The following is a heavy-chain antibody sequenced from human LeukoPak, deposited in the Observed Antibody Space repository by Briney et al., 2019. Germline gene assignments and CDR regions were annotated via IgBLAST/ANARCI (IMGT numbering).Heavy chain of an antibody. D-gene: IGHD3-10*01. CDR2: IVVGSGNT. V-gene: IGHV1-58*02. CDR1: GFTFTSSA. CDR3: ARGFGSYYGSGSYFDI. Sequence: GASVKVSCKASGFTFTSSAMQWVRQARGQRLEWIGWIVVGSGNTNYAQKFQERVTITRDMSTSTAYMELSSLRSEDTAVYYCARGFGSYYGSGSYFDIWGQGTMVTVSS. J-gene: IGHJ3*02.